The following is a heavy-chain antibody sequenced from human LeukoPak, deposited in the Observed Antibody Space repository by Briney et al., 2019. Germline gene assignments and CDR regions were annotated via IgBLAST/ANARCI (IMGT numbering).Heavy chain of an antibody. Sequence: GGSLRLSCAASGFTFSSYAMHWVRQAPGKGLEWVAVISYDGSNKYYADSVKGRFTISRDNSKNTLYLQMNSLRAEDTAVYYCARATGPVLRFLEWLFDYWGQGTLVTVSS. CDR3: ARATGPVLRFLEWLFDY. D-gene: IGHD3-3*01. CDR1: GFTFSSYA. CDR2: ISYDGSNK. V-gene: IGHV3-30*04. J-gene: IGHJ4*02.